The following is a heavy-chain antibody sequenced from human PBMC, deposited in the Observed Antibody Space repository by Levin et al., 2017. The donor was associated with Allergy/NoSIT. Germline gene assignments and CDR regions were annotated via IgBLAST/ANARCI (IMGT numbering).Heavy chain of an antibody. CDR2: ISSSSSTI. V-gene: IGHV3-48*02. Sequence: PGGSLRLSCAASGFTFSSYSMNWVRQAPGKGLEWVSYISSSSSTIYYADSVKGRFTISRDNAKNSLYLQMNSLRDEDTAVYYCARAEEAGGYDYDRFRMYYYFDYWGQGTLVTVSS. CDR1: GFTFSSYS. D-gene: IGHD5-12*01. J-gene: IGHJ4*02. CDR3: ARAEEAGGYDYDRFRMYYYFDY.